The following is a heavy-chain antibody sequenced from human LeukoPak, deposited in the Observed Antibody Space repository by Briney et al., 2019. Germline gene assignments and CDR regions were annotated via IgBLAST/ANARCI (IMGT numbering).Heavy chain of an antibody. V-gene: IGHV3-15*01. CDR2: IKSKADGGTT. CDR3: TTELDYSSGWFDY. J-gene: IGHJ4*02. D-gene: IGHD6-19*01. Sequence: GGSLRLSCAASGFIFSSYWMTWVRQAPGKGLAWVGRIKSKADGGTTDYAAPVKGRFTISRDDSKNTLYLQMNSLKTEDTAVYYCTTELDYSSGWFDYWGQGTLVTVSS. CDR1: GFIFSSYW.